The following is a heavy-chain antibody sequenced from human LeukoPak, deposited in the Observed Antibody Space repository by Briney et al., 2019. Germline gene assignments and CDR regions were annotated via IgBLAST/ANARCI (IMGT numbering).Heavy chain of an antibody. CDR1: GGTFSSYA. CDR3: ARDRYPVYSSSSSYYYMDV. D-gene: IGHD6-6*01. Sequence: SVKVSCKASGGTFSSYAISWVRQAPGQGLEWMGGIIPIFGTANYAQKFQGRVTITTDVSTSTAYMELSSLRSEDTAVYYCARDRYPVYSSSSSYYYMDVWGKGTTVTVSS. CDR2: IIPIFGTA. V-gene: IGHV1-69*05. J-gene: IGHJ6*03.